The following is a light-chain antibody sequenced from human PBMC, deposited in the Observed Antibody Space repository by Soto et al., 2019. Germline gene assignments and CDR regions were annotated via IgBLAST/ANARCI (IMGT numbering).Light chain of an antibody. Sequence: DIQMTQSPSSLSASVGDRVTITFQAGQDISNYLNWYQQKPGKAPKLLIYDASNLETGVPSRFSGSGSGTDFTFTISSLQPEDIATYYCQQYDNLPPTWTFGQGTKVDIK. CDR3: QQYDNLPPTWT. CDR2: DAS. J-gene: IGKJ1*01. CDR1: QDISNY. V-gene: IGKV1-33*01.